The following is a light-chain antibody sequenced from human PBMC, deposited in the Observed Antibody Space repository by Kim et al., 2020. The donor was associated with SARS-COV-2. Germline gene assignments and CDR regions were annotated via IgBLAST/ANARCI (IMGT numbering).Light chain of an antibody. J-gene: IGLJ2*01. Sequence: QPVLTQSPSASASLGASVKLTCTLSNGHSTYAIAWYQQQPDKSPFYLMKLYSDGRHVKGDGIPDRLSGSSSGPQRYLTISSLQSEDEADYYCQTWGSGTVVFGGGTKLTVL. CDR1: NGHSTYA. CDR3: QTWGSGTVV. CDR2: LYSDGRH. V-gene: IGLV4-69*01.